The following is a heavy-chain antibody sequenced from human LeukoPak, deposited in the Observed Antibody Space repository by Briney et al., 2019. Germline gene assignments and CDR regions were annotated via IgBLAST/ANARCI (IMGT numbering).Heavy chain of an antibody. J-gene: IGHJ4*02. D-gene: IGHD5-24*01. CDR1: KFTFSNYG. Sequence: GGSLRLSCTASKFTFSNYGMHWVRQAPGKGLEWVSSISSSSSYIYYTDSVKGRFTISRDNAKNSLYLQMNSLRAEDTAVYYCAGVEMEVGGYWGQGTLVTVSS. CDR3: AGVEMEVGGY. CDR2: ISSSSSYI. V-gene: IGHV3-21*01.